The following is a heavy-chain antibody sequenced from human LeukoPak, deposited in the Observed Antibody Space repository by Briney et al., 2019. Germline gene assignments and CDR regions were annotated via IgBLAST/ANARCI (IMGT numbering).Heavy chain of an antibody. CDR3: ASGGGWVFFN. V-gene: IGHV3-7*01. D-gene: IGHD6-19*01. CDR1: GFTFSSFW. CDR2: IKQDGSET. J-gene: IGHJ4*02. Sequence: GGSLRLSCAASGFTFSSFWMSWVRQAPGKGLEWVANIKQDGSETYYVDSVRGRFTISRDNAKNSLYLQMNSLRAEDTAVYYCASGGGWVFFNWGQGTLVTVSS.